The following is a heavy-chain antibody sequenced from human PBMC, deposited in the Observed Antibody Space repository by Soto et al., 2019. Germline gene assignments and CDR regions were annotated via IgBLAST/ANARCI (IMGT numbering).Heavy chain of an antibody. J-gene: IGHJ4*02. V-gene: IGHV3-11*06. CDR2: GSNSGTWS. Sequence: GGSLRLSCEVSGFTFSDYSINWGRLAQGQGLELIWYGSNSGTWSSYANSVTGRFSTSSDNTTNFLYLQMNTLRAEATAVYYCARSGDNYNRPDYWGQGTPVTVSS. CDR3: ARSGDNYNRPDY. D-gene: IGHD1-1*01. CDR1: GFTFSDYS.